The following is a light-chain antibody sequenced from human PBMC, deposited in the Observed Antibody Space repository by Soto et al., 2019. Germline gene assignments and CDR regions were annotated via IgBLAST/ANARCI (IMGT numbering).Light chain of an antibody. CDR3: QQYNSYSWT. CDR1: QSISSW. J-gene: IGKJ1*01. CDR2: DAS. Sequence: DIQMTQSPSTLSASVGDRVTITCRASQSISSWLAWYQQKPGKAPKLLIYDASSLESGGPSRFSGSGSGTEFTLTISSLQPDDFATDYCQQYNSYSWTVGQGTKVEIK. V-gene: IGKV1-5*01.